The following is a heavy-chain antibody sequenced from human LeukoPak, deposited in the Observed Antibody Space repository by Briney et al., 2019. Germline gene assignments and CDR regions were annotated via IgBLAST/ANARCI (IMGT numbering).Heavy chain of an antibody. Sequence: GESLKISCKGSGYSFTSYWIGWVRQMPGKGLEWMGIIYPGDSDTRYSPSFQGQVTISADKSISTAYLQWSSLKASDTAMYYCARQPPSRDSGSCYRFDYWGQGTLVTVSS. D-gene: IGHD1-26*01. V-gene: IGHV5-51*01. CDR2: IYPGDSDT. J-gene: IGHJ4*02. CDR3: ARQPPSRDSGSCYRFDY. CDR1: GYSFTSYW.